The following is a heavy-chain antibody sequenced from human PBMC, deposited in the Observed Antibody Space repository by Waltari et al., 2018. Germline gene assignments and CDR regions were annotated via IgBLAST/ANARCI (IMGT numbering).Heavy chain of an antibody. J-gene: IGHJ4*02. D-gene: IGHD5-12*01. V-gene: IGHV4-30-2*01. CDR3: AGGDGYNYAFDY. Sequence: QLQLQESGSGLVKPSQTLALTCAGSGGSISSGGYSWSWIRQPPGKGLEWIGYIYHSGSTYYNPSLKSRVTISVDRSKNQFSLKLSSVTAADTAVYYCAGGDGYNYAFDYWGQGTLVTVSS. CDR2: IYHSGST. CDR1: GGSISSGGYS.